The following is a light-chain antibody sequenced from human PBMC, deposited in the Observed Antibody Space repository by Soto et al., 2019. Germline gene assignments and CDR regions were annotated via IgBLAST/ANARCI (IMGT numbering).Light chain of an antibody. CDR2: KND. J-gene: IGLJ2*01. Sequence: NFMLTQSHSVSESPGKTVTISCTRSSGSVASDHVQWYQQRPGSAPTTVIYKNDQRPSGVPDRFSGSIDSSSNSASLTISGLKTEDEADYYCQSYDSNSVVFGGGTQLTVL. V-gene: IGLV6-57*04. CDR3: QSYDSNSVV. CDR1: SGSVASDH.